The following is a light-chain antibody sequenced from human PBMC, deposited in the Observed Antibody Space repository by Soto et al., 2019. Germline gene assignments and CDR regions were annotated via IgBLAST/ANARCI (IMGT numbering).Light chain of an antibody. Sequence: QSVLTQPRSVSGSPGQSVTISCTGTSSDVGGYNYVSWYQQHPGKAPKLMIYDVSKRPSGFPDRFSGSKSGNTASLTISGLQAEDEADYYCCSYAGSYTPVVFGGGTKLTVL. V-gene: IGLV2-11*01. CDR1: SSDVGGYNY. CDR3: CSYAGSYTPVV. J-gene: IGLJ2*01. CDR2: DVS.